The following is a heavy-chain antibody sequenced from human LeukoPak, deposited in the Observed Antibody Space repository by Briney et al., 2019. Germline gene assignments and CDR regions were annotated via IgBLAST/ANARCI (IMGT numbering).Heavy chain of an antibody. V-gene: IGHV4-39*07. Sequence: SETLSLTCTVSGGSISSSSYYWGWIRQPPGKGLEWIGSIYYSGSTYYNPSLKSRVTISVDTSKNQFSLKLSSVTAADTAVYYCAREYDYGDYDFDYWGQGTLVTVSS. D-gene: IGHD4-17*01. CDR2: IYYSGST. J-gene: IGHJ4*02. CDR3: AREYDYGDYDFDY. CDR1: GGSISSSSYY.